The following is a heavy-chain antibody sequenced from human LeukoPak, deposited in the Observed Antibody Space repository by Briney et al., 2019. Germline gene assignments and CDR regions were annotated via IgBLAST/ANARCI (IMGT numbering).Heavy chain of an antibody. CDR2: ISRDSRTI. Sequence: GGSLRLSCAASGFTFSSYSVNWVRQAPGKGLEWVSIISRDSRTIIYADSVKGRFTISRDNAKNSLYLQMNSLRAEDTAVYFCAASPPGGPIGCWGQGALVSVSS. CDR3: AASPPGGPIGC. J-gene: IGHJ4*02. V-gene: IGHV3-21*01. D-gene: IGHD3-16*01. CDR1: GFTFSSYS.